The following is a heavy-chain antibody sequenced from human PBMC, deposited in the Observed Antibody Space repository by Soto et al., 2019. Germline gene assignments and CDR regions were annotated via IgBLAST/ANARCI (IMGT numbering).Heavy chain of an antibody. CDR2: IDSSDSYI. CDR3: AKLDFTLGCFAVSAL. J-gene: IGHJ6*02. Sequence: SWVRQKQGKGLEWLGTIDSSDSYITYSPSFQGHVTISADKSISTAFLRWTSLKSSDTAIYYCAKLDFTLGCFAVSALWGQRTTVTVTS. D-gene: IGHD2-2*01. V-gene: IGHV5-10-1*01.